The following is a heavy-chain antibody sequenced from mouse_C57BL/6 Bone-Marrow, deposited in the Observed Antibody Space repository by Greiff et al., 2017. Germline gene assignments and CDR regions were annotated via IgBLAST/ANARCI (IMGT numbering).Heavy chain of an antibody. CDR3: AGEDYCGSTHDYLDY. V-gene: IGHV1-50*01. D-gene: IGHD1-1*01. Sequence: QVQLQQPGAELVKPGASVKLSCKASGYTFTSYWMKWVKQRPGQGLEWIGEIDPSDSYTNYNQKFKGKATLTVDTSSSTAYMQLSGLTSEDSAVYDDAGEDYCGSTHDYLDYWGQGTTLTVSS. CDR2: IDPSDSYT. J-gene: IGHJ2*01. CDR1: GYTFTSYW.